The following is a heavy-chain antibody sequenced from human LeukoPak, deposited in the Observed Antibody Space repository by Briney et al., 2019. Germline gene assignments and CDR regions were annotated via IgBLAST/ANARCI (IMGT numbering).Heavy chain of an antibody. CDR1: GGSISSGDYY. D-gene: IGHD5-18*01. Sequence: PSETLSLTCTVSGGSISSGDYYWSWIRQPPGKGLEWIGYIYYSGSTYYNPSLKSRVTISVDTSKNQFSLKLSSVTAADTAVYYCARVVAAIAPKHNYYYYYYMDVWGKGTMVTVSS. CDR2: IYYSGST. V-gene: IGHV4-30-4*08. CDR3: ARVVAAIAPKHNYYYYYYMDV. J-gene: IGHJ6*03.